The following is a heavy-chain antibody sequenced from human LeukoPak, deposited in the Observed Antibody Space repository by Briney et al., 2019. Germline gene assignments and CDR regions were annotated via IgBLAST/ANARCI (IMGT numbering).Heavy chain of an antibody. CDR3: ARHSFEPSWPLSVGVPSHEFDP. V-gene: IGHV4-39*01. CDR2: IYYSGST. D-gene: IGHD3-3*01. CDR1: GGSISSSSYY. J-gene: IGHJ5*02. Sequence: PSETLSLTCTVSGGSISSSSYYWGWIRQPPGKGLEWIGSIYYSGSTYYNPSLKSRVTISVDTSKNQFSLKLSSVTAADTAVYYCARHSFEPSWPLSVGVPSHEFDPRGQGTLVTVSS.